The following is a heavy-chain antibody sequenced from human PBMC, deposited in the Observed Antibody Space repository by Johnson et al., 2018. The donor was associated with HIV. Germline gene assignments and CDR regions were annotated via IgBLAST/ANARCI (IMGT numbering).Heavy chain of an antibody. CDR3: AKDLALLSGSYPGAFDI. V-gene: IGHV3-30*18. CDR2: IWYDGSNK. Sequence: QVQLVESGGGVVQPGRSLRLSCVASGFTFSDYHMSWIRQAPGKGLEWVAVIWYDGSNKYYADSVKGRFTISRDNSKNTLYLQMNSLRAEDTAVYYCAKDLALLSGSYPGAFDIWGQGTMVTVSS. D-gene: IGHD3-10*01. CDR1: GFTFSDYH. J-gene: IGHJ3*02.